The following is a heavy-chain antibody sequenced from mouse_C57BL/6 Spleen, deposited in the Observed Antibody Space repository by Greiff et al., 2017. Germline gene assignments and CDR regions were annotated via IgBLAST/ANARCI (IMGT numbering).Heavy chain of an antibody. D-gene: IGHD2-3*01. V-gene: IGHV1-82*01. CDR2: IYPGDGDT. J-gene: IGHJ2*01. CDR1: GYAFSSSW. Sequence: QVQLQQSGPELVKPGASVEISCKASGYAFSSSWMNWVKQRPGKGLEWIGRIYPGDGDTNYNGKFKGKATLTADKSSSTAYMQLSSLTSEDSAVYFCARDDGKGGFDYWGQGTTLTVSS. CDR3: ARDDGKGGFDY.